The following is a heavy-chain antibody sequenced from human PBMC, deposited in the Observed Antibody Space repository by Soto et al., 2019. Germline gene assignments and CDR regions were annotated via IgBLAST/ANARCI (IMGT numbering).Heavy chain of an antibody. Sequence: SETLSLTCTVSGRSMRGYYWSWIRQPAGERLEWIGRIYTSGTTDFNPSLKGRVTMSVDTSKNQFSLKLTSVTAADTALYYCAREDYYDTGYYVVWGQGTQVTVSS. CDR2: IYTSGTT. CDR1: GRSMRGYY. D-gene: IGHD3-9*01. J-gene: IGHJ4*02. V-gene: IGHV4-4*07. CDR3: AREDYYDTGYYVV.